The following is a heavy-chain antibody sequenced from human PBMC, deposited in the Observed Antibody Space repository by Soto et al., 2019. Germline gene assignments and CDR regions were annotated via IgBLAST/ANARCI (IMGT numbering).Heavy chain of an antibody. CDR3: ARDLTGIYYGDYLPPLYYFDY. CDR1: GFTFSSYS. V-gene: IGHV3-48*01. CDR2: ISSSSGTI. Sequence: EVQLVESGGGLVQPGGSLRLSCAASGFTFSSYSMNWVRQAPGKGLEWVSYISSSSGTIYYADSVKGRFTISRDNAKNSLYLQMNSLRAEDTAVYYCARDLTGIYYGDYLPPLYYFDYWGQGTLVTVSS. J-gene: IGHJ4*02. D-gene: IGHD4-17*01.